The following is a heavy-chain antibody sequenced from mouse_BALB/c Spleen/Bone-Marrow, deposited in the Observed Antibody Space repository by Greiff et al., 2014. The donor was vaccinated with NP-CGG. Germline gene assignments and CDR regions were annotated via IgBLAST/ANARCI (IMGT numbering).Heavy chain of an antibody. CDR3: ARVYGNYDAMDY. J-gene: IGHJ4*01. CDR2: INPSSGYT. D-gene: IGHD2-1*01. V-gene: IGHV1-4*01. CDR1: GYTFTTYT. Sequence: QVQLPPSGAELARPGASVKMSCRASGYTFTTYTMHWGKQRPGQGLEWIGYINPSSGYTYYNQKFKDKATLTADKSSSAAYLQLSSLTSEDSAVYYCARVYGNYDAMDYWGQGTSVTVSS.